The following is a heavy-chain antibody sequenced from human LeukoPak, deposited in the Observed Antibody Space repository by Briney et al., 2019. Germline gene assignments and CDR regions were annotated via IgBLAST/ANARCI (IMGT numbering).Heavy chain of an antibody. CDR3: VREPGTRGYYPDF. CDR1: GFTFSSYA. Sequence: PGGSLRLSCAASGFTFSSYAMSWVRQAPGKGLERVSGISGSGSSTYYADSVKGRFTISRDNSDNTVYLQLNSLRVEDTAVYFCVREPGTRGYYPDFWGQGTLVTVSS. V-gene: IGHV3-23*01. CDR2: ISGSGSST. J-gene: IGHJ4*02. D-gene: IGHD3-22*01.